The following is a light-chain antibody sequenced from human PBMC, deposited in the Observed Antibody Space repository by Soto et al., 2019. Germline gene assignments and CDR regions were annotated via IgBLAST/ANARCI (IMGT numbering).Light chain of an antibody. V-gene: IGKV1-12*01. CDR3: QQSYSSPIT. Sequence: IQMSESPSSLSASVGYRVTITCWASQGIDRWLAWYQQKPGEAPKLLIYAASGLQSGVPSRFSGSGSGTDFTLTISSLQTEDFATYDCQQSYSSPITFGQGTRLEIK. CDR2: AAS. CDR1: QGIDRW. J-gene: IGKJ5*01.